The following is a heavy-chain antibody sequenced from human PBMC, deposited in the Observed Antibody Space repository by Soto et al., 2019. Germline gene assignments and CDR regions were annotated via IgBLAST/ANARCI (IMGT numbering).Heavy chain of an antibody. D-gene: IGHD6-13*01. J-gene: IGHJ6*02. CDR3: IRRRSSYGIDV. Sequence: VSVKSRITINPDTSKNQFSLQLNSVTPEDTAVYYCIRRRSSYGIDVWGQGTTVTVSS. V-gene: IGHV6-1*01.